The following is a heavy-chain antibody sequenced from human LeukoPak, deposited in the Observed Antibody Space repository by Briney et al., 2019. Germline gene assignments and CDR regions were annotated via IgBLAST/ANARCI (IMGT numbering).Heavy chain of an antibody. J-gene: IGHJ3*02. V-gene: IGHV1-46*01. CDR2: INPSGGST. CDR3: ARDHGTEDAFDI. CDR1: GYTFTSYY. Sequence: ASVKVSCRASGYTFTSYYMHWVRQAPGQGLEWMGIINPSGGSTSYAQKFQGRVTMTRDTSTSTVYMELSSLRSEDTAVYYCARDHGTEDAFDIWGQGTMVTVSS.